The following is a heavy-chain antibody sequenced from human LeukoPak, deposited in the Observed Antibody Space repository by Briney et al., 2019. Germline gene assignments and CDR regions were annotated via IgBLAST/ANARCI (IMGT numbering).Heavy chain of an antibody. CDR1: GASISGGNYH. Sequence: SETLSLTCSVSGASISGGNYHWSWIRQPAGKGLEWIGRIYSSGATNYNPSFKRRATISEDTSKNQFSLKLTSVTAADTAVYYCANYCSSSSCHIRRAFDIWGQGTMVTVSS. J-gene: IGHJ3*02. V-gene: IGHV4-61*02. CDR2: IYSSGAT. D-gene: IGHD2-2*02. CDR3: ANYCSSSSCHIRRAFDI.